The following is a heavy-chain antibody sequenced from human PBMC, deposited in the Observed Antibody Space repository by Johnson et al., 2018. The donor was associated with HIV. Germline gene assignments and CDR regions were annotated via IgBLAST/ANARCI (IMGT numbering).Heavy chain of an antibody. J-gene: IGHJ3*01. V-gene: IGHV3-20*04. D-gene: IGHD3-22*01. CDR1: GFTFEDYG. Sequence: EVQLLESGGGLVQPGGSLRLSCVASGFTFEDYGMNWVRQPPGKGLEWVSDISWNGGTTGYADSVKGRFTISRDNAKKSLYLQMNSLRVEDTAFYYCARGTNYYDSSGHQVGNGFDFWGRGTRVIVSS. CDR2: ISWNGGTT. CDR3: ARGTNYYDSSGHQVGNGFDF.